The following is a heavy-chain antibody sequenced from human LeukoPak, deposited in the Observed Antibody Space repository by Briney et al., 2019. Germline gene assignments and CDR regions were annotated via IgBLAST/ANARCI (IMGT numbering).Heavy chain of an antibody. CDR1: GFTFSSYA. J-gene: IGHJ3*01. V-gene: IGHV3-23*01. Sequence: GGSLRLSCAASGFTFSSYAMSWVRQAPGKGLEWVSAISGSGGSTYYADSVKGRFTISRDNSKNTLYLQMNSLRAEDTAVYYCAKDSEGSSWYSGAFDVWGQGTMVTVSS. CDR2: ISGSGGST. D-gene: IGHD6-13*01. CDR3: AKDSEGSSWYSGAFDV.